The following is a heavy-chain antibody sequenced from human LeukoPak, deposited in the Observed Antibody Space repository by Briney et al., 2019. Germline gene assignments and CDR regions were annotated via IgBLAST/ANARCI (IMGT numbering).Heavy chain of an antibody. V-gene: IGHV4-38-2*01. D-gene: IGHD3-22*01. Sequence: PSETLSLTCAVSGYSISSGYYWGWIRPPPGKGLEWIGIIYHSGSTYYNPSLKSRVTISVDTSKNQFSLKLSSVTAADTAVYYCARRSYYDSSGYYQLGGYYFDYWGQGTLVTVSS. CDR2: IYHSGST. CDR3: ARRSYYDSSGYYQLGGYYFDY. J-gene: IGHJ4*02. CDR1: GYSISSGYY.